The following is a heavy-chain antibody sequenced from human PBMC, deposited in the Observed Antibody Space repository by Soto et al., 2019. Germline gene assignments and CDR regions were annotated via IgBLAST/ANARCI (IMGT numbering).Heavy chain of an antibody. V-gene: IGHV3-53*01. CDR2: VYSGGSS. D-gene: IGHD2-21*02. Sequence: EVQLVESGGGLIQPGGSLRLSCAASGFDVATTHMSWVRQAPGKGLEWVSVVYSGGSSKYAVSVKGRFTISRDYSKNTIYLQMNSLRVEDTAVYYCARDTAPRYFDWWGQGILVTVSS. CDR3: ARDTAPRYFDW. CDR1: GFDVATTH. J-gene: IGHJ4*02.